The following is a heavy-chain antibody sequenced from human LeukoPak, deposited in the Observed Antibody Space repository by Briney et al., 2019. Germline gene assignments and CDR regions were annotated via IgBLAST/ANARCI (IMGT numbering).Heavy chain of an antibody. CDR3: ARALGYCSSTSCYEIDY. J-gene: IGHJ4*02. CDR2: IYHSGST. V-gene: IGHV4-30-2*01. CDR1: GGSISSGGYY. D-gene: IGHD2-2*01. Sequence: PSQTLSLTCTVSGGSISSGGYYWSWIRQPPGKGLEWIGYIYHSGSTYYSPSLKSRVTISVDRSKNQFSLKLSSVTAADTAVYYCARALGYCSSTSCYEIDYWGQGTLVTVSS.